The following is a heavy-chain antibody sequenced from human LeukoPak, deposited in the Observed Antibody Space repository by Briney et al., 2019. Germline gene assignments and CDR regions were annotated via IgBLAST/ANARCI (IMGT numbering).Heavy chain of an antibody. CDR1: GFTFTHYY. CDR2: IKSDGSST. CDR3: ARGGDSSNWYPGYFDY. Sequence: GGSLRLSCAASGFTFTHYYMHWVRQAPGKGPVWVSRIKSDGSSTRFADSVQGRFTISRDNGKNTLYLQMNSLRAEDTAVYYCARGGDSSNWYPGYFDYWGQGALVTVSS. D-gene: IGHD6-13*01. J-gene: IGHJ4*02. V-gene: IGHV3-74*01.